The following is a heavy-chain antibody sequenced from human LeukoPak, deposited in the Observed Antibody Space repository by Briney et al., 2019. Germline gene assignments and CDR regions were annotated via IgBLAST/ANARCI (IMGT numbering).Heavy chain of an antibody. J-gene: IGHJ6*04. V-gene: IGHV3-48*01. D-gene: IGHD6-6*01. CDR3: ARSRSIAALAPLDV. CDR1: GFTFSSYT. CDR2: IGTSSTTI. Sequence: GGSLRLSCAASGFTFSSYTMNWVRQPPGKGMEWVSNIGTSSTTIYYGDCVKGRFNIYRENAKNSVYVQMNSLRAEDTGVYYCARSRSIAALAPLDVWGKGTTVTASS.